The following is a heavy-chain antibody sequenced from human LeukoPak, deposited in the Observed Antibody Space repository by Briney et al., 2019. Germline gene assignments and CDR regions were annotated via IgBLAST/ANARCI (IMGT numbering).Heavy chain of an antibody. V-gene: IGHV5-51*01. D-gene: IGHD1-1*01. Sequence: GESLKISCKGSGYSFTSYWIGWVRQMPGKGLEWMGIIYPGDSDTRYSPSFQGQVAISADKSISTAYLQWSSLKASDTAMYYCARQELATETAFDIWGQGTMVTVSS. CDR1: GYSFTSYW. CDR2: IYPGDSDT. J-gene: IGHJ3*02. CDR3: ARQELATETAFDI.